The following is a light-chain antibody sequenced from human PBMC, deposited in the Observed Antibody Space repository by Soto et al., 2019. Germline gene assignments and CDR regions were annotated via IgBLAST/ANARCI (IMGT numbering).Light chain of an antibody. J-gene: IGLJ2*01. CDR3: LSWYSRLSVV. Sequence: QSVLTQPPSVSGAPGQRVTISCTGSSSNIGAGYDVHWYQQLPGRAPKLLIYGNTNRPSGVPDRFSGSKSGTSASLAIPGLQAEDEADYYCLSWYSRLSVVFGGGTKLTVL. V-gene: IGLV1-40*01. CDR1: SSNIGAGYD. CDR2: GNT.